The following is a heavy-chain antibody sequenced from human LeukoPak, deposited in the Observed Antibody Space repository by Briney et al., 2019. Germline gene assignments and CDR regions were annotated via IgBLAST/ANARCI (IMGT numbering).Heavy chain of an antibody. V-gene: IGHV3-11*01. J-gene: IGHJ4*02. Sequence: GGSLRLSCAASGFTFSDYYMSWIRQAPGKGLEWVSYISSSGSTIYYADSVRGRFTISRDNSKNTLYLQMSSLRAEDTAVYYCARDPDYGDNWGLGTLVIVSS. CDR1: GFTFSDYY. D-gene: IGHD4/OR15-4a*01. CDR2: ISSSGSTI. CDR3: ARDPDYGDN.